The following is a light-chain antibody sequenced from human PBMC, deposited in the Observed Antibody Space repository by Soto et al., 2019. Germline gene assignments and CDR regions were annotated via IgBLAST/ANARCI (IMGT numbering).Light chain of an antibody. J-gene: IGKJ3*01. Sequence: DIKMTQSPSSLSASVGGRVTITCRASQDIRDYLVWYQQRPGKVPTLLIYAASTLQSGVPSRFSGSGYGTEFTLTISSLQSEDVATYYCQKYGGAPYTFGPGTKVDLK. CDR2: AAS. V-gene: IGKV1-27*01. CDR3: QKYGGAPYT. CDR1: QDIRDY.